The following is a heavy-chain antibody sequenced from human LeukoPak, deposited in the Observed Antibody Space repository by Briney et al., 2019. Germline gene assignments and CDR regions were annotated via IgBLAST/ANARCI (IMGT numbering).Heavy chain of an antibody. V-gene: IGHV1-69*06. CDR1: GGTFSSYA. Sequence: SVKVSCKASGGTFSSYAISWVRQAPGQGLEWMGGIIPIFGTANYAQKFQGRVTITADKSTSTAYMELSSLRSEDTAVYYCARVLAVAGTGWFDPWGQGTLVTVSS. D-gene: IGHD6-19*01. CDR3: ARVLAVAGTGWFDP. CDR2: IIPIFGTA. J-gene: IGHJ5*02.